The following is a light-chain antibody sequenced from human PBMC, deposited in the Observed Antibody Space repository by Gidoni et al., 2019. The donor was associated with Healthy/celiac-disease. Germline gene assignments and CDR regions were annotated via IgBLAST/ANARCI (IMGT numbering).Light chain of an antibody. V-gene: IGLV2-23*02. CDR1: SSDVGSYNL. CDR3: CSYAGSSPYV. J-gene: IGLJ1*01. Sequence: QSALTQPASVSGSPGQSITISCTGTSSDVGSYNLVSCYQQHPGKALNLMIDEVSKRASGFSNRFSGSKSGNTASLTISGLQAEDEADYYCCSYAGSSPYVFGTGTKVTVL. CDR2: EVS.